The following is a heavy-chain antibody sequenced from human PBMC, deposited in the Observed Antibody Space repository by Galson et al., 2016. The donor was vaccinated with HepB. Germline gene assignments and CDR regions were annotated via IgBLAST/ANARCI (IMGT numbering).Heavy chain of an antibody. J-gene: IGHJ4*02. CDR3: ARGGLTGTEPSEV. CDR1: GESFSGYY. V-gene: IGHV4-34*01. Sequence: ETLSLTCAVYGESFSGYYWTWIRQPPGKGLEWIGEINQRGNINYNPSVKSRVIISLDTSKKQLSLKMRSLTPADTAIYYCARGGLTGTEPSEVWSQGTLVIVSS. CDR2: INQRGNI. D-gene: IGHD1-7*01.